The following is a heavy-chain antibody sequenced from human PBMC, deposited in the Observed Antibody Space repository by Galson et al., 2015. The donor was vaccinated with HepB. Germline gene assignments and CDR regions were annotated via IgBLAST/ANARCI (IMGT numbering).Heavy chain of an antibody. CDR1: GFTFSSYS. J-gene: IGHJ6*02. V-gene: IGHV3-21*01. Sequence: SLRLSCAASGFTFSSYSMNWVRQAPGKGLEWVSSIRSSSSYIYYADSVKGRSTISRDNAQNSLYLQMNSLRAEDTAVYYCARAILSLRIAVAGPVYGMDVWGQGTTVTVSS. D-gene: IGHD6-19*01. CDR3: ARAILSLRIAVAGPVYGMDV. CDR2: IRSSSSYI.